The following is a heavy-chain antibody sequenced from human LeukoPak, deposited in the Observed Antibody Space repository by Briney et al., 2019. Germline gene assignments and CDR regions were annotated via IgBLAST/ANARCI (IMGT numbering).Heavy chain of an antibody. Sequence: GGSLRLSCAASGFTFSRYWMSWVRQAPGKGLEWVAVISYDGSNKYYADSVKGRFTISRDNSKNTLYLQMNSLRAEDTAVYYCAKEGSMVRGVPFDYWGQGTLVTVSS. CDR3: AKEGSMVRGVPFDY. D-gene: IGHD3-10*01. V-gene: IGHV3-30*18. CDR2: ISYDGSNK. CDR1: GFTFSRYW. J-gene: IGHJ4*02.